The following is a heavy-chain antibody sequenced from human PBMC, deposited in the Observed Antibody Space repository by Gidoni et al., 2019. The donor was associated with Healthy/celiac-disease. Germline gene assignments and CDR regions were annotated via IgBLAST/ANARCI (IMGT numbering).Heavy chain of an antibody. CDR2: MNPNSGNT. CDR1: GHTFTSYD. J-gene: IGHJ4*02. Sequence: QVQLVHSGAEVKHPRASVQVSCKASGHTFTSYDINWVRQATGQGLEWMGWMNPNSGNTGYAQKFQGRVTITRNTSISTSYMELNSLRSEDTAVYYCARVGVTGTMPFDYWGQGTLVTVSS. V-gene: IGHV1-8*03. D-gene: IGHD1-7*01. CDR3: ARVGVTGTMPFDY.